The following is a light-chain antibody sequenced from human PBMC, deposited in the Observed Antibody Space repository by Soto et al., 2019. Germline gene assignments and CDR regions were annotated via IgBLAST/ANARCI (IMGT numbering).Light chain of an antibody. CDR3: QTWGTGIVV. CDR2: LNSDGSH. J-gene: IGLJ2*01. CDR1: SGHSRYA. V-gene: IGLV4-69*01. Sequence: QSVLTQSPSASASLGASVKLTCTLSSGHSRYAIAWHQQQPEKGPRYLMKLNSDGSHNKGDGIPDRFSGSSSGAERYLTISSLQSEDEADDYCQTWGTGIVVFGGGTKLTVL.